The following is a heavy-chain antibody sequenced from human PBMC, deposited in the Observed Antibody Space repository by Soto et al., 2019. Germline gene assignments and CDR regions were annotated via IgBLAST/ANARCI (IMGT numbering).Heavy chain of an antibody. J-gene: IGHJ6*02. Sequence: SSETLSLTCTVSGGSISSGGYSWTWIRQHPGKGLEWIGYIYYSGSTNYNPSLKSRVTISVDTSKNQFSLKLSSVTAADTAVYYCAREWVNWAMVRGVIGYYYYGMDVWGQGTTVTVSS. V-gene: IGHV4-31*03. CDR3: AREWVNWAMVRGVIGYYYYGMDV. D-gene: IGHD3-10*01. CDR1: GGSISSGGYS. CDR2: IYYSGST.